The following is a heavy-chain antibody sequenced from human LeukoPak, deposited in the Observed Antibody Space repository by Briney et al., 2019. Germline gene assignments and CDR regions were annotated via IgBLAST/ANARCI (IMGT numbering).Heavy chain of an antibody. Sequence: GRSLRLSCAASGFTFSSHGMHWVRQAPGKGLEWVAVIWYDGSNKYYADSVKGRFTISRDNSKNTLYLQMNSLRAEDTAVYYCARDGTGSNSGWYIHWGQGTLVTVSS. CDR3: ARDGTGSNSGWYIH. J-gene: IGHJ4*02. D-gene: IGHD6-19*01. V-gene: IGHV3-33*01. CDR1: GFTFSSHG. CDR2: IWYDGSNK.